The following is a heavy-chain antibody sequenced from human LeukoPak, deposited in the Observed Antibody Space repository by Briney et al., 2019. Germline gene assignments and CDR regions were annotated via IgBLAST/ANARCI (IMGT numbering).Heavy chain of an antibody. CDR3: VKDVGGPHFDY. V-gene: IGHV3-23*01. CDR1: GFTFSSYS. D-gene: IGHD6-25*01. J-gene: IGHJ4*02. Sequence: GGSLRLSCAASGFTFSSYSMNWVRQAPGKGLEWVSTIDYRGDATHYPDSVKGRFTISRDNSKNTLYLLMNSLRAEDTAVYYCVKDVGGPHFDYWGQGTLVTVSS. CDR2: IDYRGDAT.